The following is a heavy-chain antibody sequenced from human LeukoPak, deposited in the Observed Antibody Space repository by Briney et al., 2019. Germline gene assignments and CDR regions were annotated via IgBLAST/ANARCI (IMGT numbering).Heavy chain of an antibody. Sequence: GGSLRLSCAASGFTFGSYAMSWVRQAPGKGLEWVSYISSSGSTIYYVDSVKGRFTISRDNAKNSLYLQMNSLRAEDTAVYYCARDRLLFVYWGQGTLVTVSS. CDR1: GFTFGSYA. D-gene: IGHD3-10*01. J-gene: IGHJ4*02. V-gene: IGHV3-48*04. CDR3: ARDRLLFVY. CDR2: ISSSGSTI.